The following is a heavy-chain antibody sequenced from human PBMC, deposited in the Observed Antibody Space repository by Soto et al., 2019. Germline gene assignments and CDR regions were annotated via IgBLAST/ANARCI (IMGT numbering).Heavy chain of an antibody. J-gene: IGHJ4*02. CDR1: GFTFDDYA. CDR3: AKGGYDSSGVFDY. V-gene: IGHV3-9*01. CDR2: ISWNSGSI. Sequence: GGSLRLSCTASGFTFDDYAMHWVRQAPGKGLEWVSGISWNSGSIGYADSVKGRFTISRDNAKNSLYLQMNSLRAEDTALYYCAKGGYDSSGVFDYWGQGTLVTVSS. D-gene: IGHD3-22*01.